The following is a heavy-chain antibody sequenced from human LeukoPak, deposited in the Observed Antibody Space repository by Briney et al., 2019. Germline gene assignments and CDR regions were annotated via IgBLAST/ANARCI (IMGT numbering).Heavy chain of an antibody. V-gene: IGHV3-23*01. J-gene: IGHJ4*02. CDR3: AKSSGDYGPVFDY. D-gene: IGHD4-17*01. Sequence: GGSLRLSWAASGFTLRIYAMSWVRQAPGKGLEWVSGISGSGGSTYYADSVKGRFAISRDNSKNMVYLQMDSLRAGDTALYYCAKSSGDYGPVFDYWGQGTLVTVSS. CDR1: GFTLRIYA. CDR2: ISGSGGST.